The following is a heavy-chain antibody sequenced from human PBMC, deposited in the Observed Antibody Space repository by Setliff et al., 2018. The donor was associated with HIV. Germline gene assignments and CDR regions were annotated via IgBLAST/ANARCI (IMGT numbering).Heavy chain of an antibody. V-gene: IGHV1-69*13. CDR1: GGTFTRNC. Sequence: SVKVSCKVSGGTFTRNCISWVRQAPGQGLEWMGGILPFFDTANYAQKFQGRVTITADESTSTVHMELSSLTSEDTAVYYCARDYGSSPYAVFDSWGQGTLVTVSS. CDR3: ARDYGSSPYAVFDS. D-gene: IGHD6-13*01. CDR2: ILPFFDTA. J-gene: IGHJ4*02.